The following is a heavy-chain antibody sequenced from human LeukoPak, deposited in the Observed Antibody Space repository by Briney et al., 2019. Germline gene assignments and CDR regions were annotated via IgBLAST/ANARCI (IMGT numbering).Heavy chain of an antibody. CDR1: GGSIGTYY. D-gene: IGHD3-10*01. CDR3: ANQDYYYGPFDP. CDR2: IYSSGST. Sequence: SETLSPTCTVSGGSIGTYYWSWIRQPAGKGLEWIGRIYSSGSTNYNPSLQSRVTLSVDTSKNQFSLKLTSVTAADTAMYYCANQDYYYGPFDPWGQGTLVTVSS. J-gene: IGHJ5*02. V-gene: IGHV4-4*07.